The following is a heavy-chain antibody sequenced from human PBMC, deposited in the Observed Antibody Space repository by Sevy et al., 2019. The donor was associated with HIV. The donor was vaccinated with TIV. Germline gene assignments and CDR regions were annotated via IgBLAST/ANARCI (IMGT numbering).Heavy chain of an antibody. CDR3: ATHPNYYDSTGFPHGLNI. V-gene: IGHV4-31*03. D-gene: IGHD3-22*01. Sequence: SETLSLTCTVSGGSINTGGYYWSWIRQHPGKGLEWIGYIYRSGSALYNPSLESRVTISVDTSKNQFSLKLSSVTAADRAVYYCATHPNYYDSTGFPHGLNIWGQGTMVTVSS. CDR1: GGSINTGGYY. J-gene: IGHJ3*02. CDR2: IYRSGSA.